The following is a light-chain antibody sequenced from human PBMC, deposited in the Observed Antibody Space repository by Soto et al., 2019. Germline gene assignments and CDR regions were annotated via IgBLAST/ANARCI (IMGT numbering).Light chain of an antibody. V-gene: IGKV3-20*01. CDR1: QSVGSTY. Sequence: EIVLTQSPDTLSLSPGERATLSCRASQSVGSTYLAWYQQKPGQAPRLLIYDASSRATGIPDRFSGSGSGTDFTLTISRLEPEDSAVYYCQQYGSSPYTFGQGNKLEIK. J-gene: IGKJ2*01. CDR3: QQYGSSPYT. CDR2: DAS.